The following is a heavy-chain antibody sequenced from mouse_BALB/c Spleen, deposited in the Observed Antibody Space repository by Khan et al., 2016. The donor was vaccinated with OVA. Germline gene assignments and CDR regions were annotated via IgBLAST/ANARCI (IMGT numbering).Heavy chain of an antibody. CDR3: ARGGYGSPVAY. Sequence: QVQLQQSGPELVRPGASVKMSCKASGYTFTSFWIHWVKQRPGQGLEWIGMIDPSKSETRLNQKFKHKATWNVDKSSNTAYMQLSRLTSEDSAVYYCARGGYGSPVAYWGQGTLVTVSA. V-gene: IGHV1S127*01. J-gene: IGHJ3*01. CDR1: GYTFTSFW. D-gene: IGHD1-1*01. CDR2: IDPSKSET.